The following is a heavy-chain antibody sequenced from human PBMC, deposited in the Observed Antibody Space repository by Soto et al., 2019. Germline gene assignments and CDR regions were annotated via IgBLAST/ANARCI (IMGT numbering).Heavy chain of an antibody. CDR3: ARDLAYCGGDCFWNDP. D-gene: IGHD2-21*02. Sequence: GGSLRLSCAASGFTFSSYSMNWVRQAPGKGLEWVSSISSSSSYIYYADSVKGRFTISRDNAKNSLYLQMNSLRAEDTAVYYCARDLAYCGGDCFWNDPWGQGTLVTVSS. V-gene: IGHV3-21*01. J-gene: IGHJ5*02. CDR1: GFTFSSYS. CDR2: ISSSSSYI.